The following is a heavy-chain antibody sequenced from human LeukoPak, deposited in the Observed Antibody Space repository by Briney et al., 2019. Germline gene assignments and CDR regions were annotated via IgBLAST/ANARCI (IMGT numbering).Heavy chain of an antibody. Sequence: PGGCLRLSCAASGFTFRDDAISWVRQAPGEGLEWSSTFTGGASATYYAESVRGRFTTSRDSARTTVALQMNSLSAEGTAVYHCVQVTDSGCRYCYGHFDYWGQGTLVTVSP. V-gene: IGHV3-23*01. CDR2: FTGGASAT. CDR3: VQVTDSGCRYCYGHFDY. CDR1: GFTFRDDA. D-gene: IGHD3-16*02. J-gene: IGHJ4*02.